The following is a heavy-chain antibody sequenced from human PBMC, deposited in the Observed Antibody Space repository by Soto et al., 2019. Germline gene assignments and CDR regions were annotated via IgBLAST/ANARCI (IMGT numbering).Heavy chain of an antibody. V-gene: IGHV4-59*01. CDR3: ARNGKAYYDFWSGYYPPYYYSMDV. D-gene: IGHD3-3*01. CDR2: IYYSGST. Sequence: QVQLQESGPGLVKPSETLSLTCTVSGGSISSYYWSWIRQPPGKGLEWIGYIYYSGSTNYNPSLKSRVTVSVDTYKDHFSLQLSSVTDAATAVYYCARNGKAYYDFWSGYYPPYYYSMDVWGKGTTVTVSS. J-gene: IGHJ6*03. CDR1: GGSISSYY.